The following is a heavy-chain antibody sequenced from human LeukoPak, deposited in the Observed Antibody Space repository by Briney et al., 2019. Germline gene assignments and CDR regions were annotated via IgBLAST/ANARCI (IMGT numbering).Heavy chain of an antibody. CDR3: ARDQVEAGGYYYYYYGMDV. V-gene: IGHV1-69*13. CDR1: GGTFSSYG. CDR2: IIPIFGTA. Sequence: ASVKVSCKASGGTFSSYGISWVRQAPGQGLEWMGGIIPIFGTANYAQKFQGRVTITADESTSTAYMELSSLRSEDTAVYYCARDQVEAGGYYYYYYGMDVWGQGTTVTVSS. J-gene: IGHJ6*02. D-gene: IGHD6-13*01.